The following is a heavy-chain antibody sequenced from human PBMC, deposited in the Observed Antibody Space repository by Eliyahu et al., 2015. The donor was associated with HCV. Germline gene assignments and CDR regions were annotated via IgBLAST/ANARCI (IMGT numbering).Heavy chain of an antibody. CDR2: IMPIFGTS. Sequence: QVQLVQSGAEVKKPGSSVKVSCKTSGGTFSTYAISWVRQAPGQGLEWMGGIMPIFGTSYYAQKFQGRVIITADESTNTSHMELRSLTSEDTAVYYCAQGRPHKSVDPWGQGTLVTVSS. CDR3: AQGRPHKSVDP. D-gene: IGHD1-1*01. CDR1: GGTFSTYA. J-gene: IGHJ5*02. V-gene: IGHV1-69*01.